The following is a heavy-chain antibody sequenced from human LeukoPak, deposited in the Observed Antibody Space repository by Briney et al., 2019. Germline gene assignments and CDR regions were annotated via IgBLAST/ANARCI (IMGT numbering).Heavy chain of an antibody. V-gene: IGHV3-23*01. CDR3: AGPEGYCSSTSCYEYY. J-gene: IGHJ4*02. CDR2: ISGSGGST. CDR1: GFTFSSYA. Sequence: GGSLRLSCAASGFTFSSYAMSWVRQAPGKGLEWVTAISGSGGSTYYADSVKGRFTISRDNSKNTLYLQMNSLRAEDTAVYYCAGPEGYCSSTSCYEYYWGQGTLVTVSS. D-gene: IGHD2-2*01.